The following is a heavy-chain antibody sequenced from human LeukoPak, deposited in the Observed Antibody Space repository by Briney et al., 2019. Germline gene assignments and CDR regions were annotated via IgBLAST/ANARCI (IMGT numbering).Heavy chain of an antibody. CDR2: INHSGST. V-gene: IGHV4-39*01. CDR3: ARLGSSGWYWIGGEPKIDY. CDR1: GGSISSSSYY. J-gene: IGHJ4*02. D-gene: IGHD6-19*01. Sequence: PSETLSLTCTVSGGSISSSSYYWGWIRQPPGKGLEWIGEINHSGSTNYNPSLKSRVTISVDTSKNQFSLKLSSVTAADTAVYYCARLGSSGWYWIGGEPKIDYWGQGTLVTVSS.